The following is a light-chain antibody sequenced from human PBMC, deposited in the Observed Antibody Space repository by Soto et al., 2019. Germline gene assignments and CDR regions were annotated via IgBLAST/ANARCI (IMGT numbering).Light chain of an antibody. CDR2: GAS. CDR1: QSVSSSY. V-gene: IGKV3-20*01. CDR3: QQYGSSPPIT. J-gene: IGKJ5*01. Sequence: EIVLTQSPGTLSLSPGERATLSCRASQSVSSSYLAWYQQKPGQAPRLLIYGASRRATGIPDRFSGSGSGTDFTLTISRLEPEDFAVYYGQQYGSSPPITVGQGTRREIK.